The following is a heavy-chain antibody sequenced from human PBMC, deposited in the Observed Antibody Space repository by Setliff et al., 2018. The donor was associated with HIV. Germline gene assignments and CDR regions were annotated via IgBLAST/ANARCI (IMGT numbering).Heavy chain of an antibody. D-gene: IGHD5-18*01. CDR2: IYYSGST. CDR3: AREKRQIWSTDYYYHYGLDV. V-gene: IGHV4-39*07. CDR1: GGSISSSSYY. J-gene: IGHJ6*02. Sequence: SETLSLTCTVSGGSISSSSYYWGWVRQPPGKGLEWIGSIYYSGSTYYNPSLKSRVTMSLDTPRNEFYLTLTSVTAADTAVYYCAREKRQIWSTDYYYHYGLDVRGQGITVTVSS.